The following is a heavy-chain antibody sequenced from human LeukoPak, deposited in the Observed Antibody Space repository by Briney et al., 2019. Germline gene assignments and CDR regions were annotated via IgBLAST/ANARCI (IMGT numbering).Heavy chain of an antibody. D-gene: IGHD2-8*01. CDR1: GGSISSYF. CDR2: TYTSGTT. V-gene: IGHV4-4*07. Sequence: PSGTLSLTCFISGGSISSYFWSWVRQPAGKGLGWIGRTYTSGTTNYNTSLMSRVTLSLDTSKNQFSLKLTSVTAADTAVYYCARHGVSWGPEDYFDYWGQGTLVTVSS. CDR3: ARHGVSWGPEDYFDY. J-gene: IGHJ4*02.